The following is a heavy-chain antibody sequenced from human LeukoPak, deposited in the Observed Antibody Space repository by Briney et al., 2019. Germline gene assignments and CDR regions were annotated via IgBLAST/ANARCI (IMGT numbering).Heavy chain of an antibody. CDR1: GFAFDDYA. D-gene: IGHD5-24*01. CDR2: ISADGGRT. V-gene: IGHV3-43*02. CDR3: ARGMATPGF. Sequence: GGSLRLSCAGSGFAFDDYAMHWVRQDPGKGLEWVSLISADGGRTYYADSVKGRFTISRDNSKNSLYLQMNSLRTEDSALYYCARGMATPGFWGQGTLVTVSS. J-gene: IGHJ4*02.